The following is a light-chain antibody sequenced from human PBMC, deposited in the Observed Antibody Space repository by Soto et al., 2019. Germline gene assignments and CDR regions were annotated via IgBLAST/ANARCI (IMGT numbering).Light chain of an antibody. Sequence: QSALTQPASVSGSPGQSITISCTGTSSDVGGYNYVSWYQQHPGKAPKLMIYDVSNRPSGVSNRFYGSKSGNTASLTISGRQAEDEADYYCSSYPSSSTRVFGGGTKLPVL. CDR1: SSDVGGYNY. V-gene: IGLV2-14*01. CDR2: DVS. CDR3: SSYPSSSTRV. J-gene: IGLJ2*01.